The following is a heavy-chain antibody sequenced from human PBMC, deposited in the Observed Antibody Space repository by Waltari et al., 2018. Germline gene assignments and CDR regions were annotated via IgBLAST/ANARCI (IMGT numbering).Heavy chain of an antibody. CDR2: ISYSGST. Sequence: QVQLQESGPGLVKPSETLSLTCTVSGGSISSYYWSWIRQPPGKGLEWVGYISYSGSTNYNPSLKSRVTISVYTSKNQCSLKLSSVTAADTAVYYCARGPGYSYGYSFDYWGQGTLVTVSS. J-gene: IGHJ4*02. CDR3: ARGPGYSYGYSFDY. D-gene: IGHD5-18*01. CDR1: GGSISSYY. V-gene: IGHV4-59*01.